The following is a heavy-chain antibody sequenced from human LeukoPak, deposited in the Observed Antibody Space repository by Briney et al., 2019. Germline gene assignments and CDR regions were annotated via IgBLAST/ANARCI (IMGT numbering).Heavy chain of an antibody. Sequence: ASVKVSCKASGGTFSSYAISWVRQAPGQGLEWMGGIIPIFGTANYAQKFQGRVTITTDESTSTAYMELGSLRSEDTAVYYCARGYYYDSSGYYYSYAFDIWGQGTMVTVSS. CDR3: ARGYYYDSSGYYYSYAFDI. CDR2: IIPIFGTA. J-gene: IGHJ3*02. V-gene: IGHV1-69*05. CDR1: GGTFSSYA. D-gene: IGHD3-22*01.